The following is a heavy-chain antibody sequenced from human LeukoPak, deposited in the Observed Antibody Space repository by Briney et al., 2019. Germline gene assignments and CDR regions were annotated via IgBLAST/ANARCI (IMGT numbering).Heavy chain of an antibody. J-gene: IGHJ4*02. CDR1: GFTFSSYA. CDR3: AKDRSCTNDICHGDFDY. CDR2: ISGSGGST. Sequence: PGGSLRLSCAASGFTFSSYAVSWVRQAPGKGLEWVSSISGSGGSTYSADSVKGRFTISRENSKNTLYLQMNSLRAEDTALYYCAKDRSCTNDICHGDFDYWGQGTLVTVSS. V-gene: IGHV3-23*01. D-gene: IGHD2-8*01.